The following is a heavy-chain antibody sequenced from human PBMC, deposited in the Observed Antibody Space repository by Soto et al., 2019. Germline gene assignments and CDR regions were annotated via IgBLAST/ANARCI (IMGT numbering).Heavy chain of an antibody. D-gene: IGHD3-22*01. CDR2: ISGSAATT. J-gene: IGHJ4*02. CDR1: RFTFSSYA. CDR3: ARDRSYYDSSGSYSPPY. Sequence: PGGSLRLSCAASRFTFSSYAMNWVRQAPGKGLEWVSAISGSAATTHFADSVKGRFTISRDNSKNTLYLQMNSLRAEDTAVYYCARDRSYYDSSGSYSPPYWGQGTLVTVS. V-gene: IGHV3-23*01.